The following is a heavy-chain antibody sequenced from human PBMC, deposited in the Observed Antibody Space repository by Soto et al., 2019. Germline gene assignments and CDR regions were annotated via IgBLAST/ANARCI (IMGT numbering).Heavy chain of an antibody. CDR2: INPSGGST. CDR1: GYTFTSYY. V-gene: IGHV1-46*03. Sequence: GASVKVSCKASGYTFTSYYMHWVRQAPGQGLEWMGIINPSGGSTSYAQKFQGRVTMTRDTSTSTVYMELSSLRSEDTAVYYCASEVVPAAMSWAKNWFDPWGQGTLVTVSS. J-gene: IGHJ5*02. D-gene: IGHD2-2*01. CDR3: ASEVVPAAMSWAKNWFDP.